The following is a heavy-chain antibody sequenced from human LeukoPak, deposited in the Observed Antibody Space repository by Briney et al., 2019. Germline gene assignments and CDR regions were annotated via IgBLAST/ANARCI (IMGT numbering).Heavy chain of an antibody. CDR2: ISSSSSYI. Sequence: GGSLRLSCAASGFTFSSYSMNWVRQAPGKGLEWVSSISSSSSYIYYADSVKGRFTISRDNAKNSLYLQMNSLRAEDTAVYYCARDAPHNIATTGTIDYWGQGTLVTVSS. V-gene: IGHV3-21*01. CDR3: ARDAPHNIATTGTIDY. CDR1: GFTFSSYS. D-gene: IGHD6-13*01. J-gene: IGHJ4*02.